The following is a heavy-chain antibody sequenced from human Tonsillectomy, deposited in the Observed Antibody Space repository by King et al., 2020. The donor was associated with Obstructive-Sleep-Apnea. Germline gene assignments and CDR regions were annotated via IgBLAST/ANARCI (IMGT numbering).Heavy chain of an antibody. V-gene: IGHV4-4*02. CDR3: ARRITFFDQGAFDI. CDR2: IYHSGST. CDR1: GGSISSSNW. J-gene: IGHJ3*02. D-gene: IGHD3-3*01. Sequence: QLQESGPGLVKPSGTLSLTCTVSGGSISSSNWGSWVRQPPGKVLEGIGEIYHSGSTNYNPSLKSRVTISADKSKNQYSLKLSSVTAADTAVYFCARRITFFDQGAFDIWGQGTMVTVSS.